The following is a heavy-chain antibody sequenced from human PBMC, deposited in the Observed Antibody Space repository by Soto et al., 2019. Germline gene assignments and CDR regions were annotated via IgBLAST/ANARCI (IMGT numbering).Heavy chain of an antibody. V-gene: IGHV3-23*01. CDR3: AKTLSAGYSSSWYSTEYDY. J-gene: IGHJ4*02. Sequence: GGSLRLSCAASGFTFSSYAMSWVRQAPGKGLEWVSAISGSGGSTYYADSVKGRFTISRDNSKNTLYLQMNSLRAEDTAVYYCAKTLSAGYSSSWYSTEYDYWGQGTLVTVSS. D-gene: IGHD6-13*01. CDR2: ISGSGGST. CDR1: GFTFSSYA.